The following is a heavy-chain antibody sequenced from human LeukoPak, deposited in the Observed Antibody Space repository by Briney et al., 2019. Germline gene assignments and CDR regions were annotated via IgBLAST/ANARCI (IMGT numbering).Heavy chain of an antibody. CDR3: TTRGLHVYYFDY. J-gene: IGHJ4*02. V-gene: IGHV3-15*01. CDR1: GFTFSNAW. D-gene: IGHD4-17*01. Sequence: GGSLRLPCAASGFTFSNAWMSWVRQAPGKGLEWVGRIKSKTDGGTTDYAAPVKGRFTISRDDSKNTLYLQMNSLKTEDTAVYYCTTRGLHVYYFDYWGQGTLVTVSS. CDR2: IKSKTDGGTT.